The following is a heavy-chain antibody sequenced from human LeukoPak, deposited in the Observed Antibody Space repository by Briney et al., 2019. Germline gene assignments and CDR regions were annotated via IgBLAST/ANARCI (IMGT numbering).Heavy chain of an antibody. CDR1: GGSISSYY. V-gene: IGHV4-4*07. CDR3: ARDGAPPGSSSPYNWFDP. J-gene: IGHJ5*02. D-gene: IGHD6-6*01. Sequence: SETLSLTCTVSGGSISSYYWSWIRQPAGKGLEWIGRIYTSGSTNYNPSLKSRVTMSVDTSKNQFSLKLSSVTAADTAAYYCARDGAPPGSSSPYNWFDPWGQGTLVTVSS. CDR2: IYTSGST.